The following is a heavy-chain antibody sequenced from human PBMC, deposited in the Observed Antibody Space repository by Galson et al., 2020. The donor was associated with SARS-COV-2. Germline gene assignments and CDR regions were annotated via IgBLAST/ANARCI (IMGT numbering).Heavy chain of an antibody. CDR2: ISYDGLNA. CDR3: ARDSSGECYYYGMDV. J-gene: IGHJ6*02. CDR1: GFTFTTYP. V-gene: IGHV3-30*03. Sequence: GESLKISCVASGFTFTTYPMHWVRQAPGKGLEWVAVISYDGLNAQYADSVKGRFTISRENSQNTVYLQMNSLRVEDTALYYCARDSSGECYYYGMDVWGQGTTVTVSS. D-gene: IGHD3-10*01.